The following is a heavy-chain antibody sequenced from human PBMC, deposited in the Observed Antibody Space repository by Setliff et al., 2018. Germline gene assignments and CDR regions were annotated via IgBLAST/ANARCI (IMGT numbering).Heavy chain of an antibody. CDR2: INPNSGDT. CDR3: VREGVDSRSSTDYRYYMDV. CDR1: GYTFTGYY. J-gene: IGHJ6*03. Sequence: ASVKVSCKASGYTFTGYYIHWVRQAPGQRLEWMGRINPNSGDTDYVQKFQGRVTIITDESTSTAFMQLSSLRSEDTAVYYCVREGVDSRSSTDYRYYMDVWGKGTTVTVSS. V-gene: IGHV1-2*06. D-gene: IGHD3-22*01.